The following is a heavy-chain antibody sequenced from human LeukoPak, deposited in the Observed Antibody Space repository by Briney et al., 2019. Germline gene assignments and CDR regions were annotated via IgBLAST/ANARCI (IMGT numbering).Heavy chain of an antibody. V-gene: IGHV1-2*02. CDR1: GYTFTGYY. CDR2: INPNSGGT. CDR3: ARDFNGYDSSYFDY. J-gene: IGHJ4*02. Sequence: ASVKVSCKASGYTFTGYYMHWVRQAPGQGLEWMGWINPNSGGTNYAQKFQGRVTMTRDTSISTAYMELSRLRSDDTAVYYCARDFNGYDSSYFDYWGQGTLVTVSS. D-gene: IGHD3-22*01.